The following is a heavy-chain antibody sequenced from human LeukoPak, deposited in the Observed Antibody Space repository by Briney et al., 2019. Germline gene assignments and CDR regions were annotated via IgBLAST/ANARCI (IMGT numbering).Heavy chain of an antibody. CDR1: GYTFTGYY. J-gene: IGHJ4*02. Sequence: GASVKVSCKASGYTFTGYYMHWVRQAPGQGLEWMGWINPNSGGTNYAQKFQGRVTITADESTSTAYMELSSLRSEDTAVYYCARENGDLLSFDYWGQGTLVTVSS. CDR3: ARENGDLLSFDY. D-gene: IGHD4-17*01. V-gene: IGHV1-2*02. CDR2: INPNSGGT.